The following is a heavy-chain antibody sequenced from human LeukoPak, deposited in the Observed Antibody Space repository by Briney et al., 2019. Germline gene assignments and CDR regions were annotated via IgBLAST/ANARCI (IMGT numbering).Heavy chain of an antibody. CDR1: GGSISSYY. CDR2: IYTSGST. J-gene: IGHJ4*02. D-gene: IGHD3-3*01. V-gene: IGHV4-4*07. CDR3: ARAGSEYYDFWSGYSNPDYFDY. Sequence: PSETLSLTCTVSGGSISSYYWSWIRQPAGKGLEWIGRIYTSGSTNYNPSLKSRVTMSVDTSKNQFSLKLSPVTAADTAVYYCARAGSEYYDFWSGYSNPDYFDYWGQGTLVTVSS.